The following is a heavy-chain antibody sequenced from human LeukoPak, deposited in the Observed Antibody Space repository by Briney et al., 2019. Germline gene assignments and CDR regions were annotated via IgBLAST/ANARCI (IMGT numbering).Heavy chain of an antibody. V-gene: IGHV4-61*02. CDR3: ARERELPPPAGANYYYYYMDV. CDR1: GGSISSSYY. CDR2: IYTSGST. J-gene: IGHJ6*03. Sequence: PSETLSLTCAVSGGSISSSYYWSWIRQPAGKGLEWIGRIYTSGSTNYNPSLKSRVTISVDTSKNQFSLKLSSVTAADTAVYYCARERELPPPAGANYYYYYMDVWGKGTTVTISS. D-gene: IGHD3-10*01.